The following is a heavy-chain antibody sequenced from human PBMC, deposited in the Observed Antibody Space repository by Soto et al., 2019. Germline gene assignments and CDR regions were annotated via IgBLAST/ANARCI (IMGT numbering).Heavy chain of an antibody. CDR3: AKDNGYRSGGSCYPYYYYGMDV. D-gene: IGHD2-15*01. J-gene: IGHJ6*02. CDR1: GFTFSDYY. V-gene: IGHV3-43*01. CDR2: ISWDGGST. Sequence: PGGSLRLSCAASGFTFSDYYMHWVRQAPGKGLEWVSLISWDGGSTYYADSVKGRFTISRDNSKNSLYLQMNSLRTEDTALYYCAKDNGYRSGGSCYPYYYYGMDVWGQGTTVTLSS.